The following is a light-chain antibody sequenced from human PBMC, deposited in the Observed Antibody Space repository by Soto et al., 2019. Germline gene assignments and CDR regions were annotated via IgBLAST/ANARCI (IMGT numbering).Light chain of an antibody. Sequence: QPVLTQPPSASGTPGQTVTISCSGSSSNIGRNTVNWYQQLPGTAPKLLIYTNNQRPSGVPDRFSGSKSGTSASLAISGLQSEDEADYYCAAWDDSLNGSVFGTGTKLTVL. CDR2: TNN. CDR3: AAWDDSLNGSV. V-gene: IGLV1-44*01. CDR1: SSNIGRNT. J-gene: IGLJ1*01.